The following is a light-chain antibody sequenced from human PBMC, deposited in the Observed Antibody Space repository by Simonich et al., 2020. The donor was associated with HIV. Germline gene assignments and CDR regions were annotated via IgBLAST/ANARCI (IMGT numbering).Light chain of an antibody. Sequence: EIVMTQSPATLSVSPGERATLSCRASQSISSNLAWYQQGPGQAPRLLIYGASTRATGIPARVSGSGSGTEFTLTISSLQSEDFAVYYCQQYNNWPPWGTFGGGTKVEIK. CDR1: QSISSN. J-gene: IGKJ4*01. V-gene: IGKV3-15*01. CDR3: QQYNNWPPWGT. CDR2: GAS.